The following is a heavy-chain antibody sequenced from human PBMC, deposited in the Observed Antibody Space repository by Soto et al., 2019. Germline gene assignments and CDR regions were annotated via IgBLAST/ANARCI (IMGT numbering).Heavy chain of an antibody. CDR1: GYTFTSYD. CDR3: ARGLAVAGTWNWFDP. J-gene: IGHJ5*02. CDR2: MNPNSGNT. Sequence: ASVKVSCKASGYTFTSYDINWVQQATGQGLEWMGWMNPNSGNTGYAQKFQGRVTMTRNTSISTAYMELSSLRSEDTAVYYCARGLAVAGTWNWFDPWGQGTLVTVSS. D-gene: IGHD6-19*01. V-gene: IGHV1-8*01.